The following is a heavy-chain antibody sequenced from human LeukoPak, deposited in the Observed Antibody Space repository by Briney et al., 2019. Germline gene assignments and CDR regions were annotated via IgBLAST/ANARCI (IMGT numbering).Heavy chain of an antibody. CDR1: GGSISSGSYY. V-gene: IGHV4-61*02. D-gene: IGHD3-9*01. Sequence: NSSQTLSLTCTVSGGSISSGSYYWSWIRQPAGKGLEWIGRIYTSGSTNYNPSLKSRVTISVDTSKNQFSLKLSSVTAADTAVYYCARDRSPAYDKQPLWGQGTLVTVSS. J-gene: IGHJ4*02. CDR2: IYTSGST. CDR3: ARDRSPAYDKQPL.